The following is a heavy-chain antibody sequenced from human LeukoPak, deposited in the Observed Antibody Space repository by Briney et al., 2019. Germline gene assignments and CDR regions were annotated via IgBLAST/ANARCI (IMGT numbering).Heavy chain of an antibody. CDR3: AKVRTTVVKGGYEFDY. V-gene: IGHV3-23*01. CDR2: ISGSGGST. D-gene: IGHD4-23*01. J-gene: IGHJ4*02. Sequence: QTGGSLRLSCAGSGFTFSSYAMSWVRQAPGKGLEWVSAISGSGGSTYYADSVKGRFAISRDNSKNTLYLQMNSLRAEDTAVYYCAKVRTTVVKGGYEFDYWGQGTLVTVSS. CDR1: GFTFSSYA.